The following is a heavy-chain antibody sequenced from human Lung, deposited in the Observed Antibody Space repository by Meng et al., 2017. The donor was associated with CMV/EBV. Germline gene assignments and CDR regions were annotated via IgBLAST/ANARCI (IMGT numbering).Heavy chain of an antibody. CDR3: EVPPYRGRDYYGMDF. D-gene: IGHD4-11*01. Sequence: GGSLRLXCTASGFTFTNYAMNWVRRAPGKGLEWVAVISNDGGAKIYGDSVRGRFTISRDNSKSTLYLQMNSLNTEDTALYYCEVPPYRGRDYYGMDFWGQGTTVTFSS. CDR1: GFTFTNYA. CDR2: ISNDGGAK. V-gene: IGHV3-30*14. J-gene: IGHJ6*02.